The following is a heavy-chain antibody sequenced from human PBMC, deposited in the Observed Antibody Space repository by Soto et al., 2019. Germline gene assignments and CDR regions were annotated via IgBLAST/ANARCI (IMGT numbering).Heavy chain of an antibody. CDR3: ARTPNNGRAGVYGMDV. J-gene: IGHJ6*02. CDR1: GYTFTNYY. Sequence: QVQLVQSVAEVKKPGASVKVSCKASGYTFTNYYIHWVRQAPGQGLEWMGWIDGDSGDTKDAQKFQGWVTVTRDTSINTAYMELSRLTSDDTAVYYCARTPNNGRAGVYGMDVWGQGTTVTVSS. V-gene: IGHV1-2*04. CDR2: IDGDSGDT. D-gene: IGHD2-8*01.